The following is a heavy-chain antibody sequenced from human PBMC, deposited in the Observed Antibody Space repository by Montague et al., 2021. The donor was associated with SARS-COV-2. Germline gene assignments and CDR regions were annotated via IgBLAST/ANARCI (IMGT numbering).Heavy chain of an antibody. V-gene: IGHV1-2*04. J-gene: IGHJ3*02. CDR3: ARMSSNSDDAFDI. CDR1: GYTFSDYY. CDR2: INPNSGGT. D-gene: IGHD1-1*01. Sequence: SGKVSCKASGYTFSDYYIHWVRQAPGQGLEWMGWINPNSGGTDYAQNFQAWVTMTRDTSTSTAYMELSRLRSDDTAVYYCARMSSNSDDAFDIWGQGTMVTVSS.